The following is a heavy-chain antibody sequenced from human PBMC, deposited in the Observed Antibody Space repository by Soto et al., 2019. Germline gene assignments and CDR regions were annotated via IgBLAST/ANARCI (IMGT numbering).Heavy chain of an antibody. CDR1: GYTFTGYY. CDR3: ARDLAYYYGSGSSDYYYYGMDV. V-gene: IGHV1-2*02. J-gene: IGHJ6*02. Sequence: QVQLVQSGAEVKKPGASVKVSCKASGYTFTGYYMHWVRQAPGQGLEWMGWINPNSGGTNYAQKCQGRVTMTRDTSISTAYMELSRLRSDDTAVYYCARDLAYYYGSGSSDYYYYGMDVWGQGTTVTVSS. D-gene: IGHD3-10*01. CDR2: INPNSGGT.